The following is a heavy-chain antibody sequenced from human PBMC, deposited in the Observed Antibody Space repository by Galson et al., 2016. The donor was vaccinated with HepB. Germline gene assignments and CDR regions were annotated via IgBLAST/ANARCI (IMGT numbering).Heavy chain of an antibody. V-gene: IGHV3-66*02. CDR2: IYSGGTT. Sequence: SLRLSCAASGFTVSSNYMTWVRQAPGKGLEYVSVIYSGGTTYYAYSVKGRFTISRDNSKNTLFLQMNPLRAGDTAVYYCARGVYGDHGWLGYWGQGTLVTVSS. CDR3: ARGVYGDHGWLGY. J-gene: IGHJ4*02. D-gene: IGHD4-17*01. CDR1: GFTVSSNY.